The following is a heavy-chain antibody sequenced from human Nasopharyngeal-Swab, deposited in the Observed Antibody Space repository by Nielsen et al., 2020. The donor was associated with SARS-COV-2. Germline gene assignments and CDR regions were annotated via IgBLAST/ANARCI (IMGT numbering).Heavy chain of an antibody. V-gene: IGHV3-49*03. CDR2: IRSKAYGGTT. J-gene: IGHJ4*02. CDR1: GFTFGDYA. CDR3: TRGGVSFGPYYFDY. D-gene: IGHD3-3*01. Sequence: GESLKISCTASGFTFGDYAMSWFRQAPGKGLEWVGFIRSKAYGGTTEYAASVKGRFTISRDDSKSIAYLQMNSLKTEDTAVYYCTRGGVSFGPYYFDYWGQGTLVTVSS.